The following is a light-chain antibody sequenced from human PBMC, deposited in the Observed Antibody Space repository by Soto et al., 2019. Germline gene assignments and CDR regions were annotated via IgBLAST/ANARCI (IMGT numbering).Light chain of an antibody. Sequence: QSALTQPASVSGSPGQSITVSCTGTSSDIGASNYVSWYQQHPGKAPKLIISEVSNRPSGVSNRFSGSKSGSTASLTISGLQAEDEADYYCTSYTSSTTLVFGGRTKLTVL. V-gene: IGLV2-14*01. J-gene: IGLJ3*02. CDR1: SSDIGASNY. CDR2: EVS. CDR3: TSYTSSTTLV.